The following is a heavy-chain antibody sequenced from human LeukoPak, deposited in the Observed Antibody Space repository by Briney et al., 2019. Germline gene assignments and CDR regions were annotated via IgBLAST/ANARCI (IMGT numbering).Heavy chain of an antibody. CDR1: GFTVSSNY. CDR3: ARDPTVGYFDY. CDR2: IYSGGST. J-gene: IGHJ4*02. V-gene: IGHV3-66*01. Sequence: GGSLRLSCAASGFTVSSNYMSWVRQAPGKGLEWVSVIYSGGSTYYAGSVKGRFTISRDNSKNTLYLQMNSLRAEDTAVYYCARDPTVGYFDYWGQGTLVTVSS. D-gene: IGHD4-23*01.